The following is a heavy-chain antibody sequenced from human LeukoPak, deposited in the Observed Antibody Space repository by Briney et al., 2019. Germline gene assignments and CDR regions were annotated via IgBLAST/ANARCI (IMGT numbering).Heavy chain of an antibody. CDR3: AKEGQPARDWYFDL. J-gene: IGHJ2*01. Sequence: PGGSLRLSCAASGFTFSTYAMAWVRQAPGKGLEWVSGIDQSGGHAYYADSVKGRFTTSRDNSKNTLYLLMSSLRAEDTALYYCAKEGQPARDWYFDLWGRGTLVTVSS. V-gene: IGHV3-23*01. CDR2: IDQSGGHA. CDR1: GFTFSTYA. D-gene: IGHD6-13*01.